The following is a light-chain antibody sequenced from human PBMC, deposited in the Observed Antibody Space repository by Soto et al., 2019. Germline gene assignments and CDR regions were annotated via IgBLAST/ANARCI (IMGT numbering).Light chain of an antibody. CDR2: AAY. V-gene: IGKV1D-16*01. CDR3: QHYNTYPLT. CDR1: QDISTK. J-gene: IGKJ4*01. Sequence: DIQLTQFPSSLTASVGDRVTITCRASQDISTKVAWYQQKPEKAPKSLIYAAYNLQSGVPSRFSGSGSGTVFTLTITRLQPEEVATYYCQHYNTYPLTFGGRNKVEIK.